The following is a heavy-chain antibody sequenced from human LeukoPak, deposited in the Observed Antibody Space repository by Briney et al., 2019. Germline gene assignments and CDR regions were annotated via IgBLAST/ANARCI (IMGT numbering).Heavy chain of an antibody. D-gene: IGHD3-22*01. J-gene: IGHJ4*02. V-gene: IGHV5-51*01. Sequence: GESLKISCKASGYSFTTYWIGWVRQMPGKGLEWMGIIYPGGSDIRYSPSFQGQVTISADKSITTAYLQWSSLKASDTAIYYCARYDSDGGYSDYWGQGTLVTVSS. CDR2: IYPGGSDI. CDR3: ARYDSDGGYSDY. CDR1: GYSFTTYW.